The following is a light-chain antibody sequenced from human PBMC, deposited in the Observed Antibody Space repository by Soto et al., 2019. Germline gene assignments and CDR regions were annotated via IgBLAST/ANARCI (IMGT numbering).Light chain of an antibody. CDR2: GVS. V-gene: IGKV3-15*01. J-gene: IGKJ2*01. Sequence: EIVMTQSPATLSVSPGERVTLSCRASESLVGFFAWYQQKPGQAPRLLLYGVSTKATGVTARFSGSGSGTDFTLTISRLQSDDSAVYYCQSYSDWSFAFGQGTKLEI. CDR1: ESLVGF. CDR3: QSYSDWSFA.